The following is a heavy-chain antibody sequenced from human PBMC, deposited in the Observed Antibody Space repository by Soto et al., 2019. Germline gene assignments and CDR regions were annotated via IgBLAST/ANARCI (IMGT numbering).Heavy chain of an antibody. J-gene: IGHJ5*02. Sequence: QVQLQESGPGLVKPSQTLSLTCTVSGGSISSGDYYWRWIRQQPGKGLEWIGYIYYSGSTYYNPSLKSRVTISVDTSKNQFSLKLRFVTLADTAVYYWARDVGRRFGGQFDRWGQGTLVTVSS. CDR1: GGSISSGDYY. D-gene: IGHD3-10*01. CDR3: ARDVGRRFGGQFDR. V-gene: IGHV4-31*03. CDR2: IYYSGST.